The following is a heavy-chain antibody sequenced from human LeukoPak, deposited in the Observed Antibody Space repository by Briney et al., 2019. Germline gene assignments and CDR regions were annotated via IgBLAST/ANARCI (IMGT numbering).Heavy chain of an antibody. CDR2: IYYSGST. V-gene: IGHV4-59*01. D-gene: IGHD3-10*01. CDR3: ARSHGSGSCYNLNDY. Sequence: SSETLSLTCTVSGGSISNYYWSWIRQPPGKGLEWIGYIYYSGSTNYNPSLRSRVTISVDTSKNQFSLKLSSVTAADTAVYYCARSHGSGSCYNLNDYWGQGTLVTVSS. J-gene: IGHJ4*02. CDR1: GGSISNYY.